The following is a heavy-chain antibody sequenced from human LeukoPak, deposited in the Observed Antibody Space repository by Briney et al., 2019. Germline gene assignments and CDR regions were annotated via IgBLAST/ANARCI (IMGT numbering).Heavy chain of an antibody. CDR2: ISAYNGNT. CDR3: ARNGGWSLYDEIDY. J-gene: IGHJ4*02. D-gene: IGHD3-16*01. Sequence: RASVTVSCKASGYTFTSYGISWVRQAHGQGLEWMGWISAYNGNTNYAQKLQGRVTMTTDTSTSTAYMELRSLRSGDTAVYYCARNGGWSLYDEIDYWGQGTLVTVSS. CDR1: GYTFTSYG. V-gene: IGHV1-18*01.